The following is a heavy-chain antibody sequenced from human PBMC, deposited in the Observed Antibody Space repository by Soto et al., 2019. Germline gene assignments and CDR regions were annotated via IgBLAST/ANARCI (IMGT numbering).Heavy chain of an antibody. D-gene: IGHD3-10*01. CDR1: GGTFSSYT. V-gene: IGHV1-69*02. CDR2: IIPILGIA. J-gene: IGHJ6*02. CDR3: ARFRGSYGRDV. Sequence: QVQLVQSGAEVKKPGSSVKVSCKASGGTFSSYTISWVRQAPGKGLEWMGRIIPILGIANYAQKFQGRVTITADKSTSTAYMDLSSLRSEDTAVYYCARFRGSYGRDVWGQGTTVTFSS.